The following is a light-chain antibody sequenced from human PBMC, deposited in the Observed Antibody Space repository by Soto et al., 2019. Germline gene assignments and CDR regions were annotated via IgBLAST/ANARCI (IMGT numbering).Light chain of an antibody. CDR3: QQRSNWWT. J-gene: IGKJ1*01. V-gene: IGKV3-11*01. CDR1: QSVSSY. CDR2: DAS. Sequence: EIVLTQSPATLSLSPGERATLSCRASQSVSSYLAWYQQKPGQAPRLLIYDASNRATGIPARFSGSGSGTDFPLTISSLEPEDFAVYXCQQRSNWWTFGQGTKVEIK.